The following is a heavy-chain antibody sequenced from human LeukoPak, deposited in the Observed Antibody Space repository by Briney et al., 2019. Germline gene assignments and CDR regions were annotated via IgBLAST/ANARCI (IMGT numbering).Heavy chain of an antibody. CDR2: INPNSGGT. J-gene: IGHJ4*02. V-gene: IGHV1-2*06. D-gene: IGHD6-19*01. CDR3: ARAGLGSGWYDFDY. CDR1: GYTFTGYY. Sequence: ASVKVSCKASGYTFTGYYMYWVRQAPGQGLEWMGRINPNSGGTSYAQKFQGRVTMTRDTSISTAYMELSRLRSDDTAVYYCARAGLGSGWYDFDYWGQGTLVTVSS.